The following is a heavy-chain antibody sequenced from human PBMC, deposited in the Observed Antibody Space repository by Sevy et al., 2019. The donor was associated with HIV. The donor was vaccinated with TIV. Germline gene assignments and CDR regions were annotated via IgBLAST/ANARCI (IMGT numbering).Heavy chain of an antibody. V-gene: IGHV4-34*01. CDR1: GGSFSGYY. D-gene: IGHD3-10*01. CDR2: INHSGST. CDR3: ARCPVGYYGSGSYPPTYYYYGMDV. Sequence: SETLSLTCAVYGGSFSGYYWSWIRQPPGKGLEWIGEINHSGSTNYNPSLKSRVTISVDTSKNQFSLKLSSVIDADTAVYYCARCPVGYYGSGSYPPTYYYYGMDVWGQGTTVTVSS. J-gene: IGHJ6*02.